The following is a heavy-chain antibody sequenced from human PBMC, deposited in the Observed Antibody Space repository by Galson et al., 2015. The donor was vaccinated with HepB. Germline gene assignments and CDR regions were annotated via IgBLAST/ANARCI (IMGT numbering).Heavy chain of an antibody. CDR3: TRETPVADFWSGYWDYYYYYGMDV. Sequence: SLRLSCAASGFTFGDYAMSWVRQAPGKGLEWVGFIRSKAYGGTTEYAASVKGRFTISRDDSKSIAYLQMNSLKTEDTAVYYCTRETPVADFWSGYWDYYYYYGMDVWGQGTTVTVSS. CDR1: GFTFGDYA. J-gene: IGHJ6*02. D-gene: IGHD3-3*01. V-gene: IGHV3-49*04. CDR2: IRSKAYGGTT.